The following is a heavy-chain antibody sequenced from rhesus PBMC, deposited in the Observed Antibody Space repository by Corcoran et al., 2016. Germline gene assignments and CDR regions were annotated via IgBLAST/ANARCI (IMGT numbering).Heavy chain of an antibody. CDR1: GHSIRSCYY. Sequence: QVQLQESGPGLVNPSETLSLPCAVSGHSIRSCYYRGWLRQPPGKGLEWIGSIYGWGGSNYLNPSLKSRVTLSVDTSKNQFSLKLSSVTAADTAVYYCARDRGVFAFDFWGQGLRVTVSS. CDR3: ARDRGVFAFDF. CDR2: IYGWGGSN. J-gene: IGHJ3*01. D-gene: IGHD3-34*01. V-gene: IGHV4S14*01.